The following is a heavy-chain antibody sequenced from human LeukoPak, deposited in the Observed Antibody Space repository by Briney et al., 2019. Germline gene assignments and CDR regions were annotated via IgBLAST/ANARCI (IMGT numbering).Heavy chain of an antibody. CDR2: IKQDGNEE. CDR3: AMRPQNYGDYFDY. J-gene: IGHJ4*02. V-gene: IGHV3-7*01. CDR1: GFTFSSYW. Sequence: GGSLRLSCAAFGFTFSSYWMTWVRQAPGKGLEWVANIKQDGNEEYYVDSVKGRFTISRDNAKNSLYLQMNSLRAEDTAVYYCAMRPQNYGDYFDYWGQGTLVTVSS. D-gene: IGHD4-17*01.